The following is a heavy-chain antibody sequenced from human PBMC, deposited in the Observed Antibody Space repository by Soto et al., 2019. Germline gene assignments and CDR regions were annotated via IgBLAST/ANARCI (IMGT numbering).Heavy chain of an antibody. V-gene: IGHV3-48*01. J-gene: IGHJ5*02. D-gene: IGHD6-13*01. CDR2: ISSSSSTI. Sequence: GGSLRLSCAASGFTFSSYSMNCVRQAPGKGLEWVSYISSSSSTIYYADSVKGRFTISRDNAKNSLYLQMNSLRAEDTAVYYCARHPERIAQIGWFDPWGQGTLVTVSS. CDR1: GFTFSSYS. CDR3: ARHPERIAQIGWFDP.